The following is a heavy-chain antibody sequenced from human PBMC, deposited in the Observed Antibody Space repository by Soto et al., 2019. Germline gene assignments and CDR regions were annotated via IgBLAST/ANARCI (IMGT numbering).Heavy chain of an antibody. CDR1: GFIFDDYG. V-gene: IGHV3-20*04. CDR2: VNWNGGST. J-gene: IGHJ4*02. D-gene: IGHD1-26*01. CDR3: VRGASLNFDY. Sequence: EVQLVESGGCVLRPGGSLRLSCAASGFIFDDYGMSWARQAPGKGLEWVSGVNWNGGSTGYADSVKGRFTISRDHAKNFLFLQMNSLRVEDTAFYYCVRGASLNFDYWGQGTLVIVSS.